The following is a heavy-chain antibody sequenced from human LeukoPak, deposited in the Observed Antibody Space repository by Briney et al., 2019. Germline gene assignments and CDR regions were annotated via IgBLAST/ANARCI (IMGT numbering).Heavy chain of an antibody. J-gene: IGHJ4*02. V-gene: IGHV3-74*01. CDR3: ARDGSLPDY. CDR2: IDTDDSST. CDR1: GFTFSSYW. Sequence: SGGSLRLSCAASGFTFSSYWMHWVRQAPGKGLVWVSRIDTDDSSTSYADSVKGRFTISRDNAKNTLYLQMNSLKAEDTAVYYCARDGSLPDYWGQGPLVTVSS.